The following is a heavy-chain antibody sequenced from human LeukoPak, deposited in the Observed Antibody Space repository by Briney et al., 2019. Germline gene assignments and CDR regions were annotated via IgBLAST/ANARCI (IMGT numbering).Heavy chain of an antibody. CDR3: ARDPYDYVWGSYRFIPLTYAFDI. CDR2: ISYDGSNK. CDR1: GFTFSSYA. Sequence: GGSLRLSCADSGFTFSSYAMYWVRQAPGKGLEWVAVISYDGSNKYYADSVKGRFTISRDNSKNTLYLQMNSLRAEDTAVYYCARDPYDYVWGSYRFIPLTYAFDIWGQGTMVTVSS. V-gene: IGHV3-30*04. D-gene: IGHD3-16*02. J-gene: IGHJ3*02.